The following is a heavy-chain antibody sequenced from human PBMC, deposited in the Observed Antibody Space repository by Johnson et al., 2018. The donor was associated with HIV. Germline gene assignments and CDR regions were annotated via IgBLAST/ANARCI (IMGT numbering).Heavy chain of an antibody. V-gene: IGHV3-30*14. D-gene: IGHD2-15*01. CDR1: GFSFSSYG. CDR2: ISYDGSNK. CDR3: ARTPGYSRSFDI. Sequence: QVQLVESGGGLVQPGGSLRLSCAASGFSFSSYGIHWVRQAPGKGLEWVAVISYDGSNKYYADSVKGRFTISRDNSKNTLYLQMNSLRAEDTAVYYCARTPGYSRSFDIWGQGTMVTVSS. J-gene: IGHJ3*02.